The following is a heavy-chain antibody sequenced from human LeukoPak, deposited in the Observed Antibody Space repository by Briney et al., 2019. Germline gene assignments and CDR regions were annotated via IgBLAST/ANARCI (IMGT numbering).Heavy chain of an antibody. CDR3: ARGYGSGSFYHY. CDR1: GFTFSGYY. D-gene: IGHD3-10*01. CDR2: INRNSSGK. Sequence: ASVKLSCKASGFTFSGYYMNWVRQAPGQGLEWMGWINRNSSGKDYAEKFKDRVTMTRDKSISTVYMELSRLRYDDTAVYYCARGYGSGSFYHYWGQGTLVTVSS. J-gene: IGHJ4*02. V-gene: IGHV1-2*02.